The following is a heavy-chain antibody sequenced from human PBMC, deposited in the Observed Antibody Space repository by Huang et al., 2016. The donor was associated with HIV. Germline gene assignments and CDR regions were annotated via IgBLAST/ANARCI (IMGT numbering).Heavy chain of an antibody. CDR1: GGSVSGHY. J-gene: IGHJ3*02. D-gene: IGHD3-22*01. V-gene: IGHV4-34*02. Sequence: QVQLQQWGAELLKPSETLSLTCAVSGGSVSGHYWTWIRQPPGRGLEGIGEISDSGSTTYNPSRKGRVTISGDTSQSQFSLKLNSVTAADTAIYYCARMFKYDSGGYWGNDAFDIWGQGTMVTVSS. CDR3: ARMFKYDSGGYWGNDAFDI. CDR2: ISDSGST.